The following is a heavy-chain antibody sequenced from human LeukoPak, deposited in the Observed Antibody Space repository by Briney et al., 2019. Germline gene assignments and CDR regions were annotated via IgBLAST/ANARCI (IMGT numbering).Heavy chain of an antibody. J-gene: IGHJ4*02. CDR2: IGSGGST. CDR3: VSPTADYPFLYYFDS. Sequence: GGSLRLSCAASGFTFSNYAMSWVRQAPGKGLEWVSAIGSGGSTYYADSVKGRFAISRDNSKNTLFLQMNNLRSEDTALYYCVSPTADYPFLYYFDSWGQGTLVTVSS. D-gene: IGHD5-12*01. V-gene: IGHV3-23*01. CDR1: GFTFSNYA.